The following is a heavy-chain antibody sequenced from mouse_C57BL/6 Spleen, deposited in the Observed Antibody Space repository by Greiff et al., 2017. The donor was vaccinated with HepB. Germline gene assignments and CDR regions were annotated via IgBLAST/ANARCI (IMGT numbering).Heavy chain of an antibody. D-gene: IGHD1-1*01. J-gene: IGHJ2*01. CDR3: ARNYGSSYYFDY. Sequence: EVMLVESGGGLVKPGGSLKLSCAASGFTFSDYGMHWVRQAPEKGLEWVAYISSGSSTIYYADTVKGRFTISRDNAKTTLFLQMTSLRSEDTAMYYCARNYGSSYYFDYWGQGATLTVSS. V-gene: IGHV5-17*01. CDR2: ISSGSSTI. CDR1: GFTFSDYG.